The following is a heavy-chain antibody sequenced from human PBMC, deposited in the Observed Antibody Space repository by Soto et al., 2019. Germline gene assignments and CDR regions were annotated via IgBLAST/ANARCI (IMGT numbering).Heavy chain of an antibody. V-gene: IGHV3-23*01. CDR2: IGSSGGTT. D-gene: IGHD4-17*01. CDR3: GKDPNGDYIGAFDI. J-gene: IGHJ3*02. Sequence: GGSLRLSCAASGFTFSNYAMSWVRQAPGKGLEWVSGIGSSGGTTHLADSVKGRFTIPRDNSKNTLYLQMNSLRVEDTAVYYCGKDPNGDYIGAFDIWGQGTMVTV. CDR1: GFTFSNYA.